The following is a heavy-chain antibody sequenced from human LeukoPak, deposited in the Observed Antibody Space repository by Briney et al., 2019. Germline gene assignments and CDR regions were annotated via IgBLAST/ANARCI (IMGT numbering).Heavy chain of an antibody. CDR1: GFTFSSYG. CDR3: AKALTDYYDSSGYYYSYYYYGMDV. J-gene: IGHJ6*02. Sequence: PGRSLRRSCAASGFTFSSYGMHWVRQAPGKGLEWVAVISYDGSNKYYADSVKGRFTISRDNSKNTLYLQMNSLRAEDTAVYYCAKALTDYYDSSGYYYSYYYYGMDVWGQGTTVTVSS. D-gene: IGHD3-22*01. CDR2: ISYDGSNK. V-gene: IGHV3-30*18.